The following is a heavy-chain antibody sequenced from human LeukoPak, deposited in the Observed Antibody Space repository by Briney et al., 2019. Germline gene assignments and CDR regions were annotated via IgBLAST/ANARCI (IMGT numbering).Heavy chain of an antibody. CDR2: IIPIFGTA. Sequence: SVKVSCKASGGTFSSYAISWVRQAPGQGLEWMGGIIPIFGTANYAQKFQGRVTITTDESTSTAYMELSSLRSEDTAVYYCASAALGYCSGGSCPPGGYWGQGTLITVSS. CDR1: GGTFSSYA. CDR3: ASAALGYCSGGSCPPGGY. J-gene: IGHJ4*02. V-gene: IGHV1-69*05. D-gene: IGHD2-15*01.